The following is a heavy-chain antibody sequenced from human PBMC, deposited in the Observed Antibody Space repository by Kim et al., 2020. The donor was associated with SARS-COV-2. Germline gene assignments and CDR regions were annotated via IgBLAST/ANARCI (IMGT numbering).Heavy chain of an antibody. CDR1: GFTFSSYS. Sequence: GGSLRLSCAASGFTFSSYSMNWVRQAPGKGLEWVSYISSSSSTIYYADSVKGRFTISRDNAKNSLYLQMNGLRAEDTAVYYCARGAIDLKNPVYHFDYWGQGTLVTVSS. CDR2: ISSSSSTI. J-gene: IGHJ4*02. D-gene: IGHD1-26*01. V-gene: IGHV3-48*04. CDR3: ARGAIDLKNPVYHFDY.